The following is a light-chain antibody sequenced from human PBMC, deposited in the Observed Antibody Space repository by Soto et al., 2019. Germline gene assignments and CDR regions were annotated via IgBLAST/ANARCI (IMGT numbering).Light chain of an antibody. Sequence: EIVLTRSPGTLSLSPGERATLSCRASQSVSSSYLAWYQQKPGQAPRLLIYGASSRATGIPDRFSGSGSGTDFTLTISRLEPEDFAVYYCQQYGSSPPYTCGQGTKLEIK. CDR1: QSVSSSY. J-gene: IGKJ2*01. CDR2: GAS. V-gene: IGKV3-20*01. CDR3: QQYGSSPPYT.